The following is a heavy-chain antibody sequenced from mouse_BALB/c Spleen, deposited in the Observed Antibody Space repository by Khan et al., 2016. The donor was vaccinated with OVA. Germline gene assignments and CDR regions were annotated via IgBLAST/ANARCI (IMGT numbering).Heavy chain of an antibody. V-gene: IGHV2-2*01. CDR2: IWSGGNT. D-gene: IGHD2-3*01. J-gene: IGHJ1*01. CDR1: GFSLTSYG. CDR3: ARGNGYYVWYFDV. Sequence: QVQLKESGPGLVQPSQSLSITCTVSGFSLTSYGVHWVRQSPGKGLEWLGVIWSGGNTDYNAAFISRLSISKDNSKRQVFFKMNSLQADDTAIYFCARGNGYYVWYFDVWGAGTTVTVSS.